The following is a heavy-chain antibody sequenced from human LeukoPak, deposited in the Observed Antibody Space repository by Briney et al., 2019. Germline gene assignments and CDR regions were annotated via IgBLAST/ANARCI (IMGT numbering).Heavy chain of an antibody. J-gene: IGHJ4*02. V-gene: IGHV3-23*01. CDR1: GFTFRTYA. CDR2: ISTRRGRT. Sequence: GGSLTLSCAASGFTFRTYAMTWVRQAPGKGLEWVSVISTRRGRTDYAESVKGRFTISRDDSKNTMYLQLNSLRAEDTAVYYCAQGDWLDYWGQGTLVTVSS. CDR3: AQGDWLDY. D-gene: IGHD2-21*02.